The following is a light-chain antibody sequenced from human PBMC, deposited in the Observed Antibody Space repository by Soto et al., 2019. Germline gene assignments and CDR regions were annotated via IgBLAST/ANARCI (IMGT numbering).Light chain of an antibody. CDR1: NSDVGGYTY. CDR3: SAYTSSSTPYV. CDR2: DVS. Sequence: QSVLTQPASVSGSPGQSITISCTGTNSDVGGYTYVSWYQQHPGKAPKLMIYDVSNRPSGVSNRFSGSKSGNTASLTISGLQAVVEADYYRSAYTSSSTPYVFGTGTKLTVL. J-gene: IGLJ1*01. V-gene: IGLV2-14*03.